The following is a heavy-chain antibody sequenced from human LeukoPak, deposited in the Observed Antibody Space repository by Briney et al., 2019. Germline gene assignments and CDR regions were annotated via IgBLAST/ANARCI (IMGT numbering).Heavy chain of an antibody. J-gene: IGHJ4*02. CDR1: GFSFKDTG. Sequence: GRSLRLSCAASGFSFKDTGMHWVRQAPGKGLEWVAVIWYDGSNKYYADSVKGRFTISRDNPKNTLYVQMNSLRAEDTAVYYCARGRGADYGGNSGYFDYWGQGTLVTVSS. CDR2: IWYDGSNK. CDR3: ARGRGADYGGNSGYFDY. D-gene: IGHD4-23*01. V-gene: IGHV3-33*01.